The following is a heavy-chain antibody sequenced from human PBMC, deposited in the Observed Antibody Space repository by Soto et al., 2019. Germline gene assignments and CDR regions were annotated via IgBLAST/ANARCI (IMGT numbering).Heavy chain of an antibody. CDR1: GGSFSGYY. CDR3: ARGHPLVVIIPVRSGWFDP. V-gene: IGHV4-34*01. Sequence: SETLSLTCAVYGGSFSGYYWSWIRQPPGKGLEWIGEINHSGSTNYNPSLKSRVTISVDTSKNQFSLKLSSVTAADTAVYYCARGHPLVVIIPVRSGWFDPWGQGTLVTVSS. D-gene: IGHD3-3*01. J-gene: IGHJ5*02. CDR2: INHSGST.